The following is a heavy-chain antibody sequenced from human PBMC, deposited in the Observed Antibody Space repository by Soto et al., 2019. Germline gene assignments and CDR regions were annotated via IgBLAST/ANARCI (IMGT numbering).Heavy chain of an antibody. D-gene: IGHD3-9*01. CDR2: IYHSGST. CDR1: GGSISRSNW. Sequence: PSETLSLTCAVSGGSISRSNWWSWVRQPPGKGLEWIGEIYHSGSTNYNPPLKSRVTISVDKSKNQFSLKLSSLTAADTAVYYCARSITFDWLFFDNWGQGSLVTVSS. CDR3: ARSITFDWLFFDN. J-gene: IGHJ4*02. V-gene: IGHV4-4*02.